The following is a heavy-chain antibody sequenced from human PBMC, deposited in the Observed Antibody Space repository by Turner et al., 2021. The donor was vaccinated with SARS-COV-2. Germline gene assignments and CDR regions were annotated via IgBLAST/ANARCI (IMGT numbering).Heavy chain of an antibody. CDR2: IWYDGSNK. CDR1: GFTFSSYG. Sequence: QVQLVESGGGVVQPGSSLRLSCAASGFTFSSYGMHWVRQAPGKGLEWVAVIWYDGSNKNYADSVKGRFTISRDNSKNTLYLQMNSLRAEDTAVYYCAREGTAMVQNFDYWGQGTLVTVSS. J-gene: IGHJ4*02. V-gene: IGHV3-33*01. D-gene: IGHD5-18*01. CDR3: AREGTAMVQNFDY.